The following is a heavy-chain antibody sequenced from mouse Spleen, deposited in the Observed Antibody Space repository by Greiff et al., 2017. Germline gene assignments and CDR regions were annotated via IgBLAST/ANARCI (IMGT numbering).Heavy chain of an antibody. CDR3: ARHRDSSGYVDAMDY. CDR1: GFSLTSYG. Sequence: VQLQESGPGLVAPSQSLSITCTVSGFSLTSYGVHWVRQPPGKGLEWLVVIWSDGSTTYNSALKSRLSISKDNSKSQVFLKMNSLQTDDTAMYYCARHRDSSGYVDAMDYWGQGTSVTVSS. D-gene: IGHD3-2*01. CDR2: IWSDGST. V-gene: IGHV2-6-1*01. J-gene: IGHJ4*01.